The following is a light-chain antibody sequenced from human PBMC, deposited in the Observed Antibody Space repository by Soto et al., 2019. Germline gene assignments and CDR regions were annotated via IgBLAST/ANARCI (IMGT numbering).Light chain of an antibody. CDR1: SSDVGSYNR. CDR2: EVS. CDR3: SSYTSSSTSVV. V-gene: IGLV2-18*02. J-gene: IGLJ2*01. Sequence: QSALTQPPSVSGSPGQSVTISCTGTSSDVGSYNRVSWYQQPPGTAPKLMIYEVSNRPSGVPDRFSGSKSGNTASLTISGLQAEDEADYYCSSYTSSSTSVVFGGGTKVTV.